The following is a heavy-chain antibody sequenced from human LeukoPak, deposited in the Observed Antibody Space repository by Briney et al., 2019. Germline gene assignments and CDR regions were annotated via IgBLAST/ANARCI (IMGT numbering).Heavy chain of an antibody. J-gene: IGHJ4*02. D-gene: IGHD6-13*01. CDR1: GFIFDDYA. V-gene: IGHV3-9*01. CDR3: AKRLSYSGSWWTLEF. CDR2: INWKSDTI. Sequence: GGSLRLSCAASGFIFDDYAMHWVRKVPGKGLEWVSGINWKSDTIGYADSVRGRFTISRDNAKNSLYLQMNSLRPEDTALYYCAKRLSYSGSWWTLEFWGQGTLVTVSS.